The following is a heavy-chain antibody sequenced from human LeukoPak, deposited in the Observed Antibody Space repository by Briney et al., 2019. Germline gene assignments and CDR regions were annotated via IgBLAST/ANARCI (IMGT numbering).Heavy chain of an antibody. CDR2: IYYSGST. CDR1: GGSISSGGYY. Sequence: SETLSLTCTVSGGSISSGGYYWSWIRQHPGKGLEWIGYIYYSGSTYYNPSLKSRVTISVDTSKNQFSLKLSSVTAADTAVYYCARQSIRFGELPPFDPWGQGTLVTVSS. D-gene: IGHD3-10*01. J-gene: IGHJ5*02. CDR3: ARQSIRFGELPPFDP. V-gene: IGHV4-31*03.